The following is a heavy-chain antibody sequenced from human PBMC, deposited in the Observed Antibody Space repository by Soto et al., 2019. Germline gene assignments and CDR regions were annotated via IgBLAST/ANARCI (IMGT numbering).Heavy chain of an antibody. J-gene: IGHJ4*02. V-gene: IGHV4-34*01. CDR3: ARGGWVVATNPLDY. D-gene: IGHD5-12*01. CDR1: GGSFSGYY. CDR2: INHSGST. Sequence: PSETLSLTCAVYGGSFSGYYWSWIRQPPGKGLEWIGEINHSGSTNYNPSLKSRVTISVDTSKNQFSLKLSSVTAADTAVYYCARGGWVVATNPLDYWGQGTLVTVSS.